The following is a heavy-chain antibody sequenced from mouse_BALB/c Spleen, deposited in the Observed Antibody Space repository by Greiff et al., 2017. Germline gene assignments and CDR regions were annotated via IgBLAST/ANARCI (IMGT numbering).Heavy chain of an antibody. V-gene: IGHV5-6-5*01. CDR3: AREGYGNYHFDY. CDR1: GFTFSSYA. D-gene: IGHD2-10*02. J-gene: IGHJ2*01. CDR2: ISSGGST. Sequence: EVKLMESGGGLVKPGGSLKLSCAASGFTFSSYAMSWVRQTPEKRLEWVASISSGGSTYYPDSVKGRFTISRDNARNILYLQMSSLRSEDTAMYYCAREGYGNYHFDYWGQGTTLTVSS.